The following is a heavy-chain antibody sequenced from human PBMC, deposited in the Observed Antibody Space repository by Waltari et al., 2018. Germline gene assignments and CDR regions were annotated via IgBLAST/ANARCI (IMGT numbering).Heavy chain of an antibody. J-gene: IGHJ5*02. CDR2: IYPDDSDT. D-gene: IGHD3-22*01. V-gene: IGHV5-51*01. CDR3: VKGLVGGYQKGWFDP. Sequence: EVQLVQSGAEVKKPGESLRISCKDSGYNFATYWIGWVRRMPGKGLGWIGSIYPDDSDTTYSPSFGGQVTISADKSINTAYLHWSSLKASDTAIYYCVKGLVGGYQKGWFDPWGQGTLVTVSS. CDR1: GYNFATYW.